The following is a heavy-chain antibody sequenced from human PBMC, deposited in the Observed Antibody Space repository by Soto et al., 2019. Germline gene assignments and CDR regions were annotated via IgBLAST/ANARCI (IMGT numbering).Heavy chain of an antibody. Sequence: EVQLVESGGGLVQPGGSLRLSCAASGFTFSSYSMNWVRQAPGKGLEWVSYISSATTTIYYADSVKGQFTISRDNAKNSLYLQMNSLRADDTAVYYCARGIAAAGPKLDYWGQGTLVTVSS. CDR1: GFTFSSYS. CDR3: ARGIAAAGPKLDY. J-gene: IGHJ4*02. D-gene: IGHD6-13*01. CDR2: ISSATTTI. V-gene: IGHV3-48*01.